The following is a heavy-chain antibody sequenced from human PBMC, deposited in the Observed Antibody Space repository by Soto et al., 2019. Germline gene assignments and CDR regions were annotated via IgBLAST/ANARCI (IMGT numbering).Heavy chain of an antibody. CDR1: GGSISSSSYY. D-gene: IGHD5-12*01. CDR3: ARARDIVATIDY. V-gene: IGHV4-61*01. CDR2: IYYSGST. J-gene: IGHJ4*02. Sequence: SETLSLTCTVSGGSISSSSYYWSWIRQPPGKGLEWIGYIYYSGSTNYNPSLKSQVTISVDTSKNQFSLKLSSVTAADTAVYYCARARDIVATIDYWGQGTLVTVSS.